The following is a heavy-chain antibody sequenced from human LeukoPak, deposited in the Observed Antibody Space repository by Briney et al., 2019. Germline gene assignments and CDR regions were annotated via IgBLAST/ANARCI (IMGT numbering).Heavy chain of an antibody. CDR3: ARVFRLGKRGKWFDP. CDR2: IYYSGST. V-gene: IGHV4-39*07. CDR1: GGSISSYY. J-gene: IGHJ5*02. Sequence: PSETLSLTCTVSGGSISSYYWGWIRQPPGKGLEWIGSIYYSGSTYYNPSLKSRVTISVDTSKNQFSLKLSSVTAADTAVYYWARVFRLGKRGKWFDPWGQGTLVTVSS. D-gene: IGHD3-16*01.